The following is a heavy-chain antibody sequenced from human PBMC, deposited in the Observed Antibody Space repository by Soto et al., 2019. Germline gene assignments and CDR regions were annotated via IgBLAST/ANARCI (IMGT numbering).Heavy chain of an antibody. Sequence: GGSLRLSCAASGFTFSSYGMHWVRQAPGKGLEWVAVIWYDGSNKYYADSVKGRFTISRDNSKNTLYLQMNSLRAEDTAVYYCARDRVRYFDLYYYYYYGMDVWGQGTTVTVSS. J-gene: IGHJ6*02. V-gene: IGHV3-33*01. CDR3: ARDRVRYFDLYYYYYYGMDV. CDR1: GFTFSSYG. D-gene: IGHD3-9*01. CDR2: IWYDGSNK.